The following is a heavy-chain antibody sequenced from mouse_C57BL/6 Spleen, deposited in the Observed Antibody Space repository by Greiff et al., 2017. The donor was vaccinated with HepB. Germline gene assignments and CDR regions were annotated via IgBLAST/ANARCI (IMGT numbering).Heavy chain of an antibody. V-gene: IGHV5-17*01. D-gene: IGHD3-1*01. CDR2: ISSGSSTI. CDR1: GFTFSDYG. J-gene: IGHJ4*01. CDR3: ATSGYYAMDY. Sequence: EVQLVESGGGLVKPGGSLKLSCAASGFTFSDYGMHWVRQAPEKGLEWVAYISSGSSTIYYADTVKGRFTISRDNAKNTLFLQMTSRRSEDTAMYYCATSGYYAMDYWGQGTSVTVSS.